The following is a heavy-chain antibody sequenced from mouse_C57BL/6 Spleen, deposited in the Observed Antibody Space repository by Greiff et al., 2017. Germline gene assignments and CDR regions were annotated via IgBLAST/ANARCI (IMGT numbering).Heavy chain of an antibody. J-gene: IGHJ3*01. CDR2: ISDGGSYT. CDR1: GFTFSSYA. D-gene: IGHD2-1*01. V-gene: IGHV5-4*03. Sequence: DVMLVESGGGLVKPGGSLKLSCAASGFTFSSYAMSWVRQTPEKRLEWVATISDGGSYTYYPDNVKGRFTISRDNAKNNLYLQMSHLKSEDTAMYYCARKYYGNYSFAYWGQGTLVTVSA. CDR3: ARKYYGNYSFAY.